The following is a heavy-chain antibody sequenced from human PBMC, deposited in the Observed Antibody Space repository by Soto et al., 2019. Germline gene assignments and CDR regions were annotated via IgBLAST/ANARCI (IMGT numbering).Heavy chain of an antibody. D-gene: IGHD2-15*01. CDR1: GVSLSTSGVG. J-gene: IGHJ4*02. Sequence: QITLKESGPTLVKPTQTLTLTCNVSGVSLSTSGVGVGWIRQPPGQALEWLALIYWDDDKRSSPSLKRRLTINKDTSKNQVVLTMTNMAPVDTSPYYCAHMRAAKFDYWGQGTLVTVSS. CDR3: AHMRAAKFDY. V-gene: IGHV2-5*02. CDR2: IYWDDDK.